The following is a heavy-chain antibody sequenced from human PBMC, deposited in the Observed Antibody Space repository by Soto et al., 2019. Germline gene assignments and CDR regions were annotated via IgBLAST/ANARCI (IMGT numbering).Heavy chain of an antibody. CDR3: AKDRGALRWSEEHYYFDY. D-gene: IGHD4-17*01. CDR1: GFTFSDYA. CDR2: ITGSGGST. V-gene: IGHV3-23*01. Sequence: GGSLRLSCAASGFTFSDYAMTWVRQAPGKGLEYVSSITGSGGSTYYAGSVKGRFTISRDNSKNTLYLQMDSLRAEDTAVYYCAKDRGALRWSEEHYYFDYWGQGALVTVS. J-gene: IGHJ4*02.